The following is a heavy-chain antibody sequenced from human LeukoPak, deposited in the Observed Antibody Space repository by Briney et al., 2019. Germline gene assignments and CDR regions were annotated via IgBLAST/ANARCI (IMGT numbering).Heavy chain of an antibody. Sequence: PSETLSLTCTVSGGSISSYYWSWIRQPPGKGLEWIGYIYYSGSTNYNPSLKSRVTISVDTSKNQFSLKLSSVTAADTAVYYCARPLSDYYGSGGNWFDPWGQGTLVTVSS. CDR3: ARPLSDYYGSGGNWFDP. CDR1: GGSISSYY. CDR2: IYYSGST. D-gene: IGHD3-10*01. J-gene: IGHJ5*02. V-gene: IGHV4-59*01.